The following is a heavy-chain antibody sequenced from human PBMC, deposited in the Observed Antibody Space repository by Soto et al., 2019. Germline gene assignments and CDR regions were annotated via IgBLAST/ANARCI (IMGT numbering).Heavy chain of an antibody. Sequence: SVKVSCKASGFTFTSSAVQWVRQARGQRLEWIGWIVVGSGNTNYAQKFQERVTITRDMSTSTAYMELSSLRSEDTAVYYCAAYYYDSSGYYIGYAFDIWGQGTMVTV. CDR3: AAYYYDSSGYYIGYAFDI. CDR1: GFTFTSSA. J-gene: IGHJ3*02. V-gene: IGHV1-58*01. CDR2: IVVGSGNT. D-gene: IGHD3-22*01.